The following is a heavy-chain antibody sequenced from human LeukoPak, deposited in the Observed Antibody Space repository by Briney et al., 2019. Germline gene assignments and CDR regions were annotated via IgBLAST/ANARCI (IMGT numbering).Heavy chain of an antibody. V-gene: IGHV4-59*01. CDR2: IYSSGTT. J-gene: IGHJ6*02. CDR1: GGSISGYY. Sequence: SETLSLTCTVSGGSISGYYWSWIRQPPGKGLEWIGYIYSSGTTNYNPSLKSQITISLDTSKNQFSLKLSSVTAADTAVYYCARGRSNYYGIDVWGQGTTVTVSS. CDR3: ARGRSNYYGIDV. D-gene: IGHD1-26*01.